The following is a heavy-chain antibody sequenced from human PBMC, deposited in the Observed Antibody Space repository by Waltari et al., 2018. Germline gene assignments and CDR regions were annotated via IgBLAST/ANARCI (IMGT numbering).Heavy chain of an antibody. CDR3: AGTDLHTKIAFDS. D-gene: IGHD2-21*01. CDR1: GASVASAAHY. Sequence: QVRLRESGPGLVKPSETLSLTCAVSGASVASAAHYWGWIRQSPERGLEWIGPRYFTGTTHYKPSLRSRVTISADTSRDQFSLRVNSVTAADTAVYYCAGTDLHTKIAFDSWGQGTQVTVSA. J-gene: IGHJ4*02. V-gene: IGHV4-39*01. CDR2: RYFTGTT.